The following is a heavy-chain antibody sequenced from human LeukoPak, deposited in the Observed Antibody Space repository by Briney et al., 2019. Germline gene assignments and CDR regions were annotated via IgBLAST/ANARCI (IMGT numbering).Heavy chain of an antibody. J-gene: IGHJ6*04. CDR2: ISSNGGST. CDR1: GFTFSSYA. D-gene: IGHD6-13*01. Sequence: GSLRLSCSASGFTFSSYAMHWVRQAPGKGLEYVSAISSNGGSTYYADSVKGRFTISRDNSKNTLYLQMSSLRAEDTAVYYCVKSSGVAAAGTELYNYYGMDVWGKGTTVTVSS. V-gene: IGHV3-64D*06. CDR3: VKSSGVAAAGTELYNYYGMDV.